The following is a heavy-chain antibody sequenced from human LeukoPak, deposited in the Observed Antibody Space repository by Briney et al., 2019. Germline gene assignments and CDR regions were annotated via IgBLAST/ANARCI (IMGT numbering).Heavy chain of an antibody. V-gene: IGHV3-30*18. CDR2: ISDDGGNK. Sequence: GGSLSLFCAASKLPFNSYDILWVRQAPGKGLVWVAVISDDGGNKNYADSVKGRITISRDISKNTVYLQMNSLRAEDTAVYYCAKGPVSGSRFPFDYWGQGTLVTVSS. CDR3: AKGPVSGSRFPFDY. J-gene: IGHJ4*02. CDR1: KLPFNSYD. D-gene: IGHD1-26*01.